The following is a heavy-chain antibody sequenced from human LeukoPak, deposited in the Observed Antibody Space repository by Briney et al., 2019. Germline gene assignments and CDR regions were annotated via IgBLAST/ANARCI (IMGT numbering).Heavy chain of an antibody. CDR2: IYSCGST. V-gene: IGHV3-66*03. D-gene: IGHD3-16*01. CDR1: GFTVSSNY. CDR3: AREMGEYGMDV. J-gene: IGHJ6*02. Sequence: PGGSLRLSCAASGFTVSSNYMSWVRQAPGKGLEWVSVIYSCGSTYYADSVKGRFTISRDNSKNTLYLQMNSLRAEDTAVYYCAREMGEYGMDVWGQGTTVTVSS.